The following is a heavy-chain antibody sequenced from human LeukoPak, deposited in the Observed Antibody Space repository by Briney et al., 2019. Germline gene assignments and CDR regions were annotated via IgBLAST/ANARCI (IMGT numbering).Heavy chain of an antibody. CDR2: ISGSGGST. J-gene: IGHJ6*02. D-gene: IGHD2-15*01. V-gene: IGHV3-23*01. Sequence: GGSLRLSCAASGFTFSSYAMTWVRQAPGKGLEWVSAISGSGGSTYYADSGKGRFTISRDNSKNTLYLQMDSLRAEGPAVYYCAKASYCSGGRCYFAYYYYYGMDVWGQGTTVTVSS. CDR3: AKASYCSGGRCYFAYYYYYGMDV. CDR1: GFTFSSYA.